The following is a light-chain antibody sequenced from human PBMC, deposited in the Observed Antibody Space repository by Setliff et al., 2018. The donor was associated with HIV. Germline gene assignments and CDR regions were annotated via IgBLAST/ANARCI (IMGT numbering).Light chain of an antibody. CDR2: GVS. V-gene: IGLV2-14*01. J-gene: IGLJ1*01. CDR1: SSDVGGYNY. Sequence: QSALTQPASVSGSPGQSITISCTGTSSDVGGYNYVSWYKQHSGKAPKLLIFGVSNRPSGVSDRFSGSKSGNTASLTISGLQAEDEADYCCSSYTTSSTLYYVFGPGTKVTV. CDR3: SSYTTSSTLYYV.